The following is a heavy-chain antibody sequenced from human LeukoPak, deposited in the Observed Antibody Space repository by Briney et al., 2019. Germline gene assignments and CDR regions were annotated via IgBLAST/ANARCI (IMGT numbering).Heavy chain of an antibody. V-gene: IGHV3-9*01. Sequence: GRSLRLSCAASGFTLDDYAMHWVRQAPGKGLEWVSGISWNSGSIGYADSVKGRFTISRDNAKNSLYLQMNSLRAEDTALYYCAKGYYYDSSGYYFDYWGQGTLVTVSS. CDR1: GFTLDDYA. D-gene: IGHD3-22*01. J-gene: IGHJ4*02. CDR3: AKGYYYDSSGYYFDY. CDR2: ISWNSGSI.